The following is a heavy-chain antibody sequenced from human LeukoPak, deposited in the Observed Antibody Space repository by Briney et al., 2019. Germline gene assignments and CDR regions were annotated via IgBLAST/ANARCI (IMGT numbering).Heavy chain of an antibody. J-gene: IGHJ4*02. CDR3: TTDGQDIVVVVAATTQFDY. V-gene: IGHV3-15*01. Sequence: NPGGSLRLSCAACGFTFSNAWMSWVRQAPGKGLEWVGRIKSKTDGGTTDYAAPVKGRFTISRDDSKNTLYLQMNSLKTEDTAVYYCTTDGQDIVVVVAATTQFDYWGQGTLVTVSS. D-gene: IGHD2-15*01. CDR1: GFTFSNAW. CDR2: IKSKTDGGTT.